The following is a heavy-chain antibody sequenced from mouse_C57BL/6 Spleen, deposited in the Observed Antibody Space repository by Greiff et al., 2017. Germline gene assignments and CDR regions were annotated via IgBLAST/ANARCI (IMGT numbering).Heavy chain of an antibody. CDR2: INPSSGYT. V-gene: IGHV1-4*01. CDR3: ARATTVVEMDY. Sequence: QVQLKQSGAELARPGASVKMSCKASGYTFTSYTMHWVKQRPGQGLEWIGYINPSSGYTKYNQKFKDKATLTADKSSSTAYMQLSSLTSEDAAVYYCARATTVVEMDYWGQGTSVTVSS. CDR1: GYTFTSYT. J-gene: IGHJ4*01. D-gene: IGHD1-1*01.